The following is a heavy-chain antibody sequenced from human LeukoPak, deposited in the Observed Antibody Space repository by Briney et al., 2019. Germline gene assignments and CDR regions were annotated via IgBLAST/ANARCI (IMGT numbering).Heavy chain of an antibody. J-gene: IGHJ3*02. CDR2: ISGSGGST. V-gene: IGHV3-23*01. CDR3: AKDMITIFGVVTPHDAFDI. Sequence: GGSLRLSCAASGFTFSSYAMSWVRQAPGKGLEWVSAISGSGGSTYYADSVKGRFTISRDNSKNTLYLQMNSLRAEDTAVYYCAKDMITIFGVVTPHDAFDIWGLGTMVTVSS. CDR1: GFTFSSYA. D-gene: IGHD3-3*01.